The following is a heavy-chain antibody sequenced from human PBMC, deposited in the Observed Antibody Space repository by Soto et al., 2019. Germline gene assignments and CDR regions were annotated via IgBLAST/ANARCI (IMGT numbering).Heavy chain of an antibody. Sequence: GSLRLSCAASGFTFSSYAMSWVRQAPGKGLEWVSAISGSGGSTYYADSVKGRFTISRDNSKNTLYLQMNSLRAEDTAVYYCAKDLDYGDLLDYWGQGTLVTVSS. V-gene: IGHV3-23*01. CDR2: ISGSGGST. D-gene: IGHD4-17*01. CDR1: GFTFSSYA. CDR3: AKDLDYGDLLDY. J-gene: IGHJ4*02.